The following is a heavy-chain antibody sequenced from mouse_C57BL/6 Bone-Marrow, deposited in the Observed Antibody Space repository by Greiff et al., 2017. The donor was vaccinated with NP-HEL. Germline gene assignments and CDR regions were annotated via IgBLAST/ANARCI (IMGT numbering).Heavy chain of an antibody. CDR2: INPSNGGT. CDR3: ARGFVTVTPHWYFDV. Sequence: QVQLQQPGTELVKPGASVKLSCKASGYTFTSYWMHWVKQRPGQGLEWIGNINPSNGGTNYNEKFKSKATLTVDKSSSTAYMQLSSLTSEDSAVYYCARGFVTVTPHWYFDVWGTGTTVTVSS. V-gene: IGHV1-53*01. J-gene: IGHJ1*03. D-gene: IGHD1-1*01. CDR1: GYTFTSYW.